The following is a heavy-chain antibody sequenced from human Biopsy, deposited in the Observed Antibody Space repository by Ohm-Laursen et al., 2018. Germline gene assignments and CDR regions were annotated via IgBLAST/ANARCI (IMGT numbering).Heavy chain of an antibody. CDR3: ARAGRYCSGGGCYSWFDS. CDR1: GFTFSSYE. D-gene: IGHD2-15*01. J-gene: IGHJ5*01. Sequence: FLRLSCAASGFTFSSYEMNWVRQAPGKGLEWVGRIRDKANSYTTDYAASVKGRFTISRDDSKNSLYLQMNSLKTEDTALYYCARAGRYCSGGGCYSWFDSWGQGTLVTVSS. V-gene: IGHV3-72*01. CDR2: IRDKANSYTT.